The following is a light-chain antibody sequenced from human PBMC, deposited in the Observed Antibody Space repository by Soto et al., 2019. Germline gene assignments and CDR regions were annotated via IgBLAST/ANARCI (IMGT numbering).Light chain of an antibody. J-gene: IGLJ2*01. CDR3: SSYTTSSTVV. CDR2: DVS. Sequence: QSVLTQPASVSGSPGQSITISCTGTSSGVGGYNYVSWYQQHPGKAPKLMIYDVSNRPSGVSNRFSGSKSGNTASLTVSGLQAEDEADYYCSSYTTSSTVVIGGGTKLTVL. CDR1: SSGVGGYNY. V-gene: IGLV2-14*01.